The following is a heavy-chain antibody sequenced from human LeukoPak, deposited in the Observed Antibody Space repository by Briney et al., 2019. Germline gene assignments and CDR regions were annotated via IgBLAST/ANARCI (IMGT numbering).Heavy chain of an antibody. D-gene: IGHD1-26*01. CDR3: AKDVRVGGGGMDV. V-gene: IGHV3-23*01. CDR2: ISGSDGNT. CDR1: GFTFSSYA. J-gene: IGHJ6*02. Sequence: PGGSLRLSCAASGFTFSSYAMTWVRQAPGKGLEWVSLISGSDGNTYYADSVKGRFTISRDNSKNTLSLQMNSLRAEDTAVYYCAKDVRVGGGGMDVWGQGTTVTVSS.